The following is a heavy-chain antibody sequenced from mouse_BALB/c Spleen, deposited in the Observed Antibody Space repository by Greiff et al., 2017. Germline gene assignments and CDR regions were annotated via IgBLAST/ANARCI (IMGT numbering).Heavy chain of an antibody. CDR1: GYAFSSYW. Sequence: QAQLQQSGAELVRPGSSVKISCKASGYAFSSYWMNWVKQRPGQGLEWIGQIYPGDGDTNYNGKFKGKATLTADKSSSTAYMQLSSLTSEDSAVYFCARDSSGYDAMDYWGQGTSVTVSS. J-gene: IGHJ4*01. V-gene: IGHV1-80*01. D-gene: IGHD3-2*01. CDR3: ARDSSGYDAMDY. CDR2: IYPGDGDT.